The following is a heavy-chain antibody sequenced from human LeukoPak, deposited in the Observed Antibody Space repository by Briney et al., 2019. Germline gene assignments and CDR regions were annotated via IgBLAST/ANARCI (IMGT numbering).Heavy chain of an antibody. CDR3: AILSPSMIVVVNPQVMDV. D-gene: IGHD3-22*01. V-gene: IGHV1-2*02. J-gene: IGHJ6*04. CDR2: INPNSGGT. CDR1: GYTFTGYY. Sequence: ASVKVSCKASGYTFTGYYMHWVRQAPGQGLEWMGWINPNSGGTNYAQKFQGRVTMTRDTSISTAYMELSRLRSDDTAVYYCAILSPSMIVVVNPQVMDVWGKGTTVTVSS.